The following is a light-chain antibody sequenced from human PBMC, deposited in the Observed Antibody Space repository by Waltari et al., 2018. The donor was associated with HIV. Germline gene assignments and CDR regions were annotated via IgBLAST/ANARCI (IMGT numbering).Light chain of an antibody. J-gene: IGKJ1*01. Sequence: EIVFTQSPRTLSLSPGETATHSCRASQTVDRNCLAWYQQTPVQAPRLLIYCASSRATGVPDRFSGSGSGTDFTLTISRLAPEYFAVFYCQQYSIAPWTFGQGTKVEV. V-gene: IGKV3-20*01. CDR3: QQYSIAPWT. CDR2: CAS. CDR1: QTVDRNC.